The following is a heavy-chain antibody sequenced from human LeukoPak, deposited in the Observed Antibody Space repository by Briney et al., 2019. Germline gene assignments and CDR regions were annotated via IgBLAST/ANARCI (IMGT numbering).Heavy chain of an antibody. D-gene: IGHD2-2*01. V-gene: IGHV3-21*01. Sequence: GGSLRLSCAASGFAFSSYNMKWVRQAPGKGLEWVSFISTTSTYIYYADSVKGRFTVSRDNSKNSLFLQMNSLRAEDTAVYYCARALDTSSSRYQPFEYWGQGTLVTVSS. CDR3: ARALDTSSSRYQPFEY. CDR2: ISTTSTYI. CDR1: GFAFSSYN. J-gene: IGHJ4*02.